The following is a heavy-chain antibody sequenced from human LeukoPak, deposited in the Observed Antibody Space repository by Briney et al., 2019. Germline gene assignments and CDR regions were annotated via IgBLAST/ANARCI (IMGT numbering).Heavy chain of an antibody. CDR1: GDTVSNNIVA. CDR3: ARAKGPGYGYFDY. V-gene: IGHV6-1*01. Sequence: SQTLSLTCALAGDTVSNNIVAWNWIRQSPSRGLEWLARAYYRSQWNIHYADSVKGRITINPDTSKNQFSLQVNPVTPEDTAVYYCARAKGPGYGYFDYWGQGTQVTVSS. CDR2: AYYRSQWNI. J-gene: IGHJ4*02. D-gene: IGHD5-12*01.